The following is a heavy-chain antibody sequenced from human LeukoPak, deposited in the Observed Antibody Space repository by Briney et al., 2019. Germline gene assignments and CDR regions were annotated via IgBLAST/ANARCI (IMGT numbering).Heavy chain of an antibody. Sequence: GGSLRLSCAASGFTFSSYSTNWVRQAPGKGLEWVSSISSSSSYIYYADSVKGRFTISRDNAKNSLYLQMNSLRAEDTAVYYCARDVVVRGTVLDYWGQGTLVTVSS. CDR2: ISSSSSYI. CDR3: ARDVVVRGTVLDY. D-gene: IGHD2-21*01. J-gene: IGHJ4*02. CDR1: GFTFSSYS. V-gene: IGHV3-21*01.